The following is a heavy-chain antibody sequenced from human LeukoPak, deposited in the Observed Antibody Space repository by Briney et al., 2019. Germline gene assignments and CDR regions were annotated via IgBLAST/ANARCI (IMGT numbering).Heavy chain of an antibody. Sequence: KPSETLSLTCTVSGGSISSYYWSWIRQPAGKGLEWIGRIYTSGSTNYNPSLKSRVTMSVDTSKNQFSLKLSSVTAADTAVYYCARGLSRGYYDFWSGYYKSIGFDYWGQGTLVTVSS. CDR2: IYTSGST. V-gene: IGHV4-4*07. D-gene: IGHD3-3*01. J-gene: IGHJ4*02. CDR1: GGSISSYY. CDR3: ARGLSRGYYDFWSGYYKSIGFDY.